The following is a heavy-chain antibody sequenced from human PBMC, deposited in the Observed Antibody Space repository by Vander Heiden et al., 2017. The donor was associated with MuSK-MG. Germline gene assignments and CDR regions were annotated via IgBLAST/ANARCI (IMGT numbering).Heavy chain of an antibody. CDR1: GYTFPGSY. D-gene: IGHD3-22*01. CDR3: ARGRDTGVVIVATLFGY. Sequence: QVQLVHSVAVAQAPGASAKVSCKASGYTFPGSYMHGLRQGPGQGREWMGWINPKRGGTNYAQKCQGRVTMTRDTSTTTAYMEVSRLRSDDTAVYDCARGRDTGVVIVATLFGYWGQGTLVTVSS. V-gene: IGHV1-2*02. J-gene: IGHJ4*02. CDR2: INPKRGGT.